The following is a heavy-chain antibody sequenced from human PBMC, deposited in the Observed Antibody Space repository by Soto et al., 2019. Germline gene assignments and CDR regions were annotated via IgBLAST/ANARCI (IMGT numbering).Heavy chain of an antibody. CDR2: ISSSSSYI. CDR1: GFTFSSYS. CDR3: AKDGDDSNCPPNYYYYGMDV. Sequence: GGSLRLSCAASGFTFSSYSMNWVRQAPGKGLEWVSSISSSSSYIYYADSVKGRFTISRDNAKNSLYLQMNSLRAEDTAVYYCAKDGDDSNCPPNYYYYGMDVWGQGTTVTVSS. J-gene: IGHJ6*02. V-gene: IGHV3-21*01. D-gene: IGHD4-4*01.